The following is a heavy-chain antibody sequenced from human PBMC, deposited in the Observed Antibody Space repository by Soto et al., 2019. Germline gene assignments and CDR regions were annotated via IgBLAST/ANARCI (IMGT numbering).Heavy chain of an antibody. CDR1: GGSIKSDYY. Sequence: SETLSLTCTVSGGSIKSDYYWAWVRQFPGGGLQWMGYKYYSGATDSDPSLERRVSFSVDMSKNQFSLNLTSVTVADTAVYYCARGRPNYFYYGLDVWGQGVPVTVSS. V-gene: IGHV4-30-4*01. J-gene: IGHJ6*02. CDR3: ARGRPNYFYYGLDV. CDR2: KYYSGAT.